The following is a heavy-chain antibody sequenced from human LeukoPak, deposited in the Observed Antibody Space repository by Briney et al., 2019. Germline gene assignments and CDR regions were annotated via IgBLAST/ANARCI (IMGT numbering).Heavy chain of an antibody. Sequence: ETLSLTCTVSGGSITSGSYYWGWIRQPPGKGLDWIGIVYYSGSTYYNPSLKSRVTISVDTSKNQFSLNLSSATAADTAASYCARVLSGGNPPFYYYYMEVWGRGTTVTVSS. V-gene: IGHV4-39*07. CDR3: ARVLSGGNPPFYYYYMEV. D-gene: IGHD4-23*01. J-gene: IGHJ6*03. CDR1: GGSITSGSYY. CDR2: VYYSGST.